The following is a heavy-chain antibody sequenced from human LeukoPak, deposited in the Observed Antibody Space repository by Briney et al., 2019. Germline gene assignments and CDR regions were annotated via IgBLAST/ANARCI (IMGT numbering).Heavy chain of an antibody. CDR1: GYTFTAYY. CDR3: ARAYGSGSSYHPDY. D-gene: IGHD3-10*01. V-gene: IGHV1-2*02. J-gene: IGHJ4*02. Sequence: XSVKVSFKASGYTFTAYYMHWVRQAPGQGLEWMGWINPNSGGTNSSQKFQDRVTLTRDTSISTAYMELGSLRSDDTAIYYCARAYGSGSSYHPDYWGQGTLVTVSS. CDR2: INPNSGGT.